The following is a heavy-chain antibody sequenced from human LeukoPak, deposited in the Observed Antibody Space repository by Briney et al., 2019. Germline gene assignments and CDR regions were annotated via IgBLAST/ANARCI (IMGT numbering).Heavy chain of an antibody. J-gene: IGHJ3*01. CDR3: TTGGVLDL. Sequence: PGGSLRLSCAASGFTFSNAWMSWVRQAPGKGLEWVGRITSKTDGGTTDYAAPVKGRFTISRDDSKNTLYLQMSSLKAEDTAVYYCTTGGVLDLWGQGTMVTVSS. CDR2: ITSKTDGGTT. V-gene: IGHV3-15*01. D-gene: IGHD3-10*01. CDR1: GFTFSNAW.